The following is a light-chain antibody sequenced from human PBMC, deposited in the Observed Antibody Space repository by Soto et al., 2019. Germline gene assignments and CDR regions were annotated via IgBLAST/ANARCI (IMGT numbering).Light chain of an antibody. CDR3: QQYDNRPTWT. V-gene: IGKV1-33*01. CDR2: DAS. Sequence: DIEMTQSPSSLSSSLGDRVTITCQASQDISSYLNWYQQKPGKEPKLLIYDASNLEARVPSRFSGSGAGTAFTIHISSLQPADIATYYCQQYDNRPTWTFGQGTKVEIK. J-gene: IGKJ1*01. CDR1: QDISSY.